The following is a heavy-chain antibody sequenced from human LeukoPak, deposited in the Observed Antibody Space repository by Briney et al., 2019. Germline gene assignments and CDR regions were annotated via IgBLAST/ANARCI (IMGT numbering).Heavy chain of an antibody. CDR2: ITSSSNYI. D-gene: IGHD2-21*02. CDR3: AREGNCGGDCYPGYFDY. Sequence: PGGSLRLSCAGSGITFSSYSMNWVRQAPGKGLEWVSSITSSSNYIYYEDSVKGRFTISRDNAKKSLYLQMNSLRAEDTAVYYCAREGNCGGDCYPGYFDYWGQGTLVTVSS. J-gene: IGHJ4*02. V-gene: IGHV3-21*01. CDR1: GITFSSYS.